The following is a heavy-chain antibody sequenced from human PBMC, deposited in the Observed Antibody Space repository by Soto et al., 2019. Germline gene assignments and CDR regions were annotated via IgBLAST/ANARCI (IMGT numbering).Heavy chain of an antibody. J-gene: IGHJ4*02. CDR2: FDPEDGET. D-gene: IGHD6-19*01. CDR3: ATEDPSSDWYKIDY. CDR1: GYTLTELS. Sequence: ASVKVSCKVSGYTLTELSMHWVRQAPGKGLEWMGGFDPEDGETIYAQKFQGRVTMTEDTSTDTAYMELSSLRSEDTAVYYCATEDPSSDWYKIDYWGQGTLVTVSS. V-gene: IGHV1-24*01.